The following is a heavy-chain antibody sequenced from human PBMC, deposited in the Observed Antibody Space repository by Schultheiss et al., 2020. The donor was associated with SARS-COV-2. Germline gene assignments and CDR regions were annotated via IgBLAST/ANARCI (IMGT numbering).Heavy chain of an antibody. CDR1: GGSISSGDYY. CDR2: IYYSGST. Sequence: SETLSLTCTVSGGSISSGDYYWSWIRQPPGKGLEWIGYIYYSGSTYYNPSLKSRVTISVDTSKNQFSLKLSSVTTADTAVYYCARALSGSYYIYYYYYMDVWGKGTTVTVS. CDR3: ARALSGSYYIYYYYYMDV. D-gene: IGHD1-26*01. J-gene: IGHJ6*03. V-gene: IGHV4-30-4*08.